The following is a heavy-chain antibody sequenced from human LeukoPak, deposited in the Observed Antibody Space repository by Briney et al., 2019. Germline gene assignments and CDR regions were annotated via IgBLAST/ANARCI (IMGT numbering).Heavy chain of an antibody. CDR2: IYDSGKT. CDR3: ANHYSGYIDY. Sequence: PSGTLSLTCSVSGDSIRKDNWWTWVRRSPGKGLEWHGEIYDSGKTNYHPSLRSRIAISIDTAKRQFSLELTAVTAADTAVYYCANHYSGYIDYWGQGTLVTVSS. J-gene: IGHJ4*02. D-gene: IGHD5-12*01. V-gene: IGHV4-4*02. CDR1: GDSIRKDNW.